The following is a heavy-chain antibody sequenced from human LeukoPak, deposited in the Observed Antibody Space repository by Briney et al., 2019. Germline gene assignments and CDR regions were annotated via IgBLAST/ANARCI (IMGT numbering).Heavy chain of an antibody. Sequence: GGSLILSCAVSGFTFSSYWMSWVRQAPGKGLEWVANIKEDGSEKYYVESVKGRFTISRDNAKNSLFLQMNSLRVEDTAVYYCARDAPRRAGIGYWGQGILVTVSS. J-gene: IGHJ4*02. CDR1: GFTFSSYW. CDR3: ARDAPRRAGIGY. V-gene: IGHV3-7*03. D-gene: IGHD3-10*01. CDR2: IKEDGSEK.